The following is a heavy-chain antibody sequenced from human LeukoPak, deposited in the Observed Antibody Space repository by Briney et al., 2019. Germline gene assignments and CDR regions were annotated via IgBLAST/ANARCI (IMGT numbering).Heavy chain of an antibody. J-gene: IGHJ4*02. CDR3: ARARDSGSYRVDY. V-gene: IGHV4-59*01. Sequence: KPSETLSLXCTVSGGSINNYYWSWIRQPPGKGLEWVGYVYHSRSTNYNPSLKSRVTISVDTSKNQFSLKLSSVTAADTAVYYCARARDSGSYRVDYWGQGALVTVSS. CDR2: VYHSRST. D-gene: IGHD1-26*01. CDR1: GGSINNYY.